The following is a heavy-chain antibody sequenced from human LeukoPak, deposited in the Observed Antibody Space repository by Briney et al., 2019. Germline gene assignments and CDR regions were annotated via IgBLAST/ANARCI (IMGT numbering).Heavy chain of an antibody. CDR3: ARVYDILTGYLNWFDP. CDR1: GGSISSYY. J-gene: IGHJ5*02. D-gene: IGHD3-9*01. CDR2: IYYSGST. V-gene: IGHV4-59*12. Sequence: SETLSLTCTVSGGSISSYYWSWIRQPPGKGLEWIGYIYYSGSTNYNPSLKSRVTISVDTSKNQFSLKLSSVTAADTAVYYCARVYDILTGYLNWFDPRGQGTLVTVSS.